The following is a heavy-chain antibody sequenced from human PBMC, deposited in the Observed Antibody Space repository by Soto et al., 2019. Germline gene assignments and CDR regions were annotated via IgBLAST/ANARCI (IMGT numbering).Heavy chain of an antibody. D-gene: IGHD2-15*01. CDR2: INPNSGGT. V-gene: IGHV1-2*04. J-gene: IGHJ5*02. CDR3: ARGGNIVVVVAATTNWFDP. CDR1: GYTFTGYY. Sequence: ASVKVSCKASGYTFTGYYMHWVRQAPGQGLEWMGWINPNSGGTNYAQKFQGWVTMTRDTSISTAYMELSRLRSDDTAVYYCARGGNIVVVVAATTNWFDPWGQGTLVTVAS.